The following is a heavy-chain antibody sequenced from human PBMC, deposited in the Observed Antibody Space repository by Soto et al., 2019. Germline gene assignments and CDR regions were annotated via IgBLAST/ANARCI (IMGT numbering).Heavy chain of an antibody. Sequence: SETLSLTCTVSGGSISSYYWSWIRQPPGKGLEWIGYIYYSGSTNYNPSLKSRVTISVDTSKNQFSLKLSSVTAADTAVYYCARAYGDYFYYGMDVWGQGTTVTVSS. CDR3: ARAYGDYFYYGMDV. V-gene: IGHV4-59*01. CDR1: GGSISSYY. D-gene: IGHD2-21*01. CDR2: IYYSGST. J-gene: IGHJ6*02.